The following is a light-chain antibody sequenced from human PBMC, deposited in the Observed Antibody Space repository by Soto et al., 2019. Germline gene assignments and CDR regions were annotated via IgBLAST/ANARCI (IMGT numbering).Light chain of an antibody. V-gene: IGLV2-23*01. CDR1: SRDVGIYNL. Sequence: QSVLTQPASVSGSPGQSITISCTVTSRDVGIYNLVSWYQLHPGKVPKLIIYEDTKRPSGISSRFSGSESGITAFLTISGLQAEDEADYYCCSYAGSSTYVFGTGTKVTVL. CDR3: CSYAGSSTYV. CDR2: EDT. J-gene: IGLJ1*01.